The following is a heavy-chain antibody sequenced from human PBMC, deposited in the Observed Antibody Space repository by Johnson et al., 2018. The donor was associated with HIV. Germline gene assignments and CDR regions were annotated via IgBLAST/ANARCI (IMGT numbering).Heavy chain of an antibody. CDR1: GVIFSSYG. J-gene: IGHJ3*02. Sequence: QVQLVESGGGVVQPGRSLRLSCAASGVIFSSYGMHWVRQAPGKGLEWVAVIWYDGSNKYYADSVKGRFTISRDNSKNTLYLQMNSLRAEDTAVYYCAKEEEDAFDIWGQGTMVTVSS. V-gene: IGHV3-33*06. CDR3: AKEEEDAFDI. CDR2: IWYDGSNK.